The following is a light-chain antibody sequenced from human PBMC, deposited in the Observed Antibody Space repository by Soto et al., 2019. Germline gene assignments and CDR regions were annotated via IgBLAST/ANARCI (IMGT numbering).Light chain of an antibody. CDR1: QSVSSSY. CDR3: QQYGNTPWT. CDR2: GTS. J-gene: IGKJ1*01. Sequence: EIVLTQSPGTLSLSPGERATLSCRASQSVSSSYLAWYQHKPGQAPRLLISGTSSRATGISDRFSGSGTGTDFTLTISRLEPEDFAVYYCQQYGNTPWTFGQGPKVDIK. V-gene: IGKV3-20*01.